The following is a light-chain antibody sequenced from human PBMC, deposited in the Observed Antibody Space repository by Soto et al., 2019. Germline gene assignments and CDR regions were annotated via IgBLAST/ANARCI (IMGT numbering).Light chain of an antibody. Sequence: EIVLTQSAANLSSFPGDGVTLXCRASQYLNTRLAWYQHRTCEARRRLIYDQSNRATGIQARLSGSGSGKDFTLNISSLEPEDFAVYYWKQRSNWPPVTFGQGTKVDIK. CDR3: KQRSNWPPVT. CDR1: QYLNTR. V-gene: IGKV3-11*01. CDR2: DQS. J-gene: IGKJ1*01.